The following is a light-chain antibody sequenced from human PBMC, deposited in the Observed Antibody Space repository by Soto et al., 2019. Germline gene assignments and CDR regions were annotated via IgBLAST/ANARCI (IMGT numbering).Light chain of an antibody. CDR2: VAS. CDR3: QQYGSSPYT. V-gene: IGKV3-20*01. CDR1: QSVSSSD. J-gene: IGKJ2*01. Sequence: ELVLTQSPGTLSLSPGERATLSCRASQSVSSSDLAWYQQKPGQAPRLLIYVASSRATGIPDRCSGSGSGTDFTLTISRLETEDFAVYYCQQYGSSPYTFGQGTKLEIK.